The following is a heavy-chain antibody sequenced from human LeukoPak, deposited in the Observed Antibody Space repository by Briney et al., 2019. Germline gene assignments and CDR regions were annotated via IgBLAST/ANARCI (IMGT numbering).Heavy chain of an antibody. V-gene: IGHV5-51*01. CDR2: VYPGDSDT. Sequence: GESLKISCRGSGYTFTSNWIGWVRQMPGKGLEWMGIVYPGDSDTIYSPPFQGQVTISADKSISTAYLQWSSLKASDSAMYYCARPSSAGGFSLAYYYMDVWGKGTTVTVSS. CDR1: GYTFTSNW. CDR3: ARPSSAGGFSLAYYYMDV. J-gene: IGHJ6*03. D-gene: IGHD6-13*01.